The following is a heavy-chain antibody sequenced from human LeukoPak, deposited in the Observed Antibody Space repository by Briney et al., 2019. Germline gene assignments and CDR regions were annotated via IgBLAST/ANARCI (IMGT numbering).Heavy chain of an antibody. CDR1: GFTFSSYA. D-gene: IGHD6-13*01. CDR2: ISGSGGST. V-gene: IGHV3-23*01. J-gene: IGHJ6*02. CDR3: AKAMTQLWKAAAAGMDV. Sequence: GGSLRLSCAASGFTFSSYAMSWVRQPPGKGLEWASAISGSGGSTYYADSVKGRFTTSRDNSKNTLYLQMNSLRAEDTAVYYCAKAMTQLWKAAAAGMDVWGQGTTVTVSS.